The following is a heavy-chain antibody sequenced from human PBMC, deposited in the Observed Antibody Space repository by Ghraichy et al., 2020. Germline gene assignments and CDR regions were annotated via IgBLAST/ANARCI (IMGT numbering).Heavy chain of an antibody. V-gene: IGHV2-70*11. Sequence: QTLSLTCTFSGFSLSTSGMCVSWIRQPPGKALEWLARIDWDDDKYYSTSLKTRLTISKDTSKNQVVLTMTNMDPVDTATYYCARGLAAAGAEETDYYYYGMDVWGQGTTVTVSS. CDR1: GFSLSTSGMC. CDR2: IDWDDDK. J-gene: IGHJ6*02. CDR3: ARGLAAAGAEETDYYYYGMDV. D-gene: IGHD6-13*01.